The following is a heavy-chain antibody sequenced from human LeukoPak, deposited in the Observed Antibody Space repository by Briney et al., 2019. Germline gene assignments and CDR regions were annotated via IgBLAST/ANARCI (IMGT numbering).Heavy chain of an antibody. V-gene: IGHV1-18*01. CDR2: ITPYNGNT. CDR1: GYTFRSYG. Sequence: ASVKVSCKASGYTFRSYGIIWVRQAPGQGLEWMGWITPYNGNTNYAQKFQARVTMTTDTSTSTAYMELGSLRSDDTAVYYCARVVSPHYYYYGMDVWGQGTTVTVSS. J-gene: IGHJ6*02. CDR3: ARVVSPHYYYYGMDV.